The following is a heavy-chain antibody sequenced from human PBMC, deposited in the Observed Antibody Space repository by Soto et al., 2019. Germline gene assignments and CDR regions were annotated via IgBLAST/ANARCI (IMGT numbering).Heavy chain of an antibody. Sequence: QVQLVQSGAEVKEPGTSVKVSCKASGGTFSTSSFVWVRQGPGQGLEWMGGIIPIFSKTNVAQKFQGRVTFTADESTRPAYMELSSLRSEDTAIYYCARDVVRSSGGDSWGQGTLVTVSS. CDR2: IIPIFSKT. CDR3: ARDVVRSSGGDS. D-gene: IGHD2-15*01. J-gene: IGHJ4*02. V-gene: IGHV1-69*01. CDR1: GGTFSTSS.